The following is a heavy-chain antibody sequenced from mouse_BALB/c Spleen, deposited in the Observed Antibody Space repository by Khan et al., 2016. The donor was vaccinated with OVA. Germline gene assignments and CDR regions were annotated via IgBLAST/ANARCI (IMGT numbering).Heavy chain of an antibody. D-gene: IGHD1-1*01. J-gene: IGHJ1*01. CDR2: ISYDGSN. CDR1: GYSFTGGYS. CDR3: ARVGGVVPYWYVDV. Sequence: EVQLQESGPGLVKPSQSLSLTCSVTGYSFTGGYSWSCIRPFPGNKLEWMGYISYDGSNNYNPSLKNRISIPRDTSKNQFFLKLNSVPTEDTSTFYGARVGGVVPYWYVDVWGAGTTVTVSS. V-gene: IGHV3-6*02.